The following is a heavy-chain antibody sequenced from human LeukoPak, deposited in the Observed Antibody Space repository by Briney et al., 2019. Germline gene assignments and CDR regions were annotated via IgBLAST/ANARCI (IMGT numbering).Heavy chain of an antibody. Sequence: ASVEVSCKASGGTFSSYAISWVRQAPGQGLEWMGGIIPIFGTANYAQKFQGRVTITADESTSTAYMELSSLRSEDTAVYYCARVDPSIVGATGPLYYYYYGMDVWGQGTTVTVSS. V-gene: IGHV1-69*13. CDR3: ARVDPSIVGATGPLYYYYYGMDV. CDR1: GGTFSSYA. J-gene: IGHJ6*02. D-gene: IGHD1-26*01. CDR2: IIPIFGTA.